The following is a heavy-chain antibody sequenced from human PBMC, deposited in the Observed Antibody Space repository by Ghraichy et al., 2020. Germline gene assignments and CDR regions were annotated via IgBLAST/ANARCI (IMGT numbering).Heavy chain of an antibody. V-gene: IGHV3-48*02. Sequence: LSLTCAASGFTFSSYSMNWVRQAPGKGLEWVSYISSSSSTIYYADSVKGRFTISRDNAKNSLYLQMNSLRDEDTAVYYCAREKGTDYDFWSGYPDYYYYYGMDVWGQGTTVTVSS. CDR3: AREKGTDYDFWSGYPDYYYYYGMDV. CDR2: ISSSSSTI. J-gene: IGHJ6*02. CDR1: GFTFSSYS. D-gene: IGHD3-3*01.